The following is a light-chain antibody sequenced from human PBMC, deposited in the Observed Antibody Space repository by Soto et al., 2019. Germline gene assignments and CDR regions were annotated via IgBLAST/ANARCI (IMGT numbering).Light chain of an antibody. J-gene: IGKJ4*01. CDR3: QQYNNWPPVT. V-gene: IGKV3-15*01. Sequence: EIVMTQSPATLSVSPGERATLSCRASQSVSSNLAWYQQKPGQAPRLLIYGASTRATGIPARFSGSGSGTEFTLTISSLPSEDFAVSYCQQYNNWPPVTFGGGTKVEIK. CDR2: GAS. CDR1: QSVSSN.